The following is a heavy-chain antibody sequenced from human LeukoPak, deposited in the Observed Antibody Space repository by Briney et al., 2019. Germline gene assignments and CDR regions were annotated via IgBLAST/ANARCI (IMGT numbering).Heavy chain of an antibody. CDR1: GGTFSSYA. Sequence: SVKVSCKASGGTFSSYAISWVRQAPGQGLEWMGGIIPIFGTANYAQKFQGRVTITADESTSTAYMELSSLRSEDTAVDYCARLEVRGDGYKPENDLWGRGTLVTVSS. J-gene: IGHJ2*01. CDR2: IIPIFGTA. CDR3: ARLEVRGDGYKPENDL. V-gene: IGHV1-69*01. D-gene: IGHD5-24*01.